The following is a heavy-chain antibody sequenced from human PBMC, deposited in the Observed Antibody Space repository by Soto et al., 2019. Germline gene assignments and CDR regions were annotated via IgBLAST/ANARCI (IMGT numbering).Heavy chain of an antibody. CDR3: ARHSGSSSRGGSYMDV. CDR1: GYSFTSYW. V-gene: IGHV5-51*01. Sequence: GESLKISCKSSGYSFTSYWIGWVRQMPGKGLEWMGIIYPGDSDTRYSPSFQGQVTISADKSISTAYLQWSSLKASDTAMYYCARHSGSSSRGGSYMDVWGKGTTGTVSS. J-gene: IGHJ6*03. D-gene: IGHD6-6*01. CDR2: IYPGDSDT.